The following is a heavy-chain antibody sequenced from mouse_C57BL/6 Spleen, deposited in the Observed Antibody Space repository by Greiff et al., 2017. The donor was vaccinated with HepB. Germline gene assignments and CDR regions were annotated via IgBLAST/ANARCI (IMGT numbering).Heavy chain of an antibody. CDR3: ASISPDGYYYYYAMDY. D-gene: IGHD2-3*01. V-gene: IGHV5-9*01. CDR1: GFTFSSYT. J-gene: IGHJ4*01. CDR2: ISGGGGNT. Sequence: DVQLVESGGGLVKPGGSLKLSCAASGFTFSSYTMSWVRQTPEKRLEWVATISGGGGNTYYPDSVKGRFTISRDNAKNTLYLQMSSLRSEDTALYYCASISPDGYYYYYAMDYWGQGTSVTVSS.